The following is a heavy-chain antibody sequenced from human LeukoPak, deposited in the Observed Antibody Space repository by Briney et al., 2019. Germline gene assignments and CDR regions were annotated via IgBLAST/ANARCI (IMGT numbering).Heavy chain of an antibody. CDR1: GFTFSSYS. D-gene: IGHD6-13*01. CDR2: FSGTGEIT. V-gene: IGHV3-23*01. J-gene: IGHJ4*02. Sequence: GGSLRLSCAASGFTFSSYSMSWVRQAPGKGLEWVSTFSGTGEITYYADSVKGRFTISRDNSKNTLYLQMNSLRAEDTAVYYCAKESKTRIAALDFWGQGTLVTVSS. CDR3: AKESKTRIAALDF.